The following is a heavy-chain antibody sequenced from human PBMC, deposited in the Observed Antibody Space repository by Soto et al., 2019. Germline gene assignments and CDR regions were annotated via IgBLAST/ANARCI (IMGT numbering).Heavy chain of an antibody. V-gene: IGHV3-21*01. D-gene: IGHD6-6*01. CDR1: GFTFSSYS. J-gene: IGHJ4*02. CDR3: ARGHRAARRGEFDY. Sequence: EVQLVESGGGLVKPGGSLRLSCAASGFTFSSYSMNWVRQAPGKGLEWVSSISRSSSYRYYADSVTGRFTISRDNAKNSLYLRRNSLRAEDTAVYDCARGHRAARRGEFDYWGQGTLVTVSS. CDR2: ISRSSSYR.